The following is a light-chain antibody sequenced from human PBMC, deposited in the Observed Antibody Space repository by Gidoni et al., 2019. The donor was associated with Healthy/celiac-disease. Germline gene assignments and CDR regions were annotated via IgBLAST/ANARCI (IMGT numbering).Light chain of an antibody. CDR3: QQYGSSPLT. J-gene: IGKJ4*01. Sequence: EIVLTPSPGTLSLSHGERATLPCSASQSVSSSYLAWYQQKPGQAPRLLIYGASSRATGIPDRFSGSGSGTDFTLTISRLEPEDFAVYYCQQYGSSPLTFGGGTKVEIK. V-gene: IGKV3-20*01. CDR1: QSVSSSY. CDR2: GAS.